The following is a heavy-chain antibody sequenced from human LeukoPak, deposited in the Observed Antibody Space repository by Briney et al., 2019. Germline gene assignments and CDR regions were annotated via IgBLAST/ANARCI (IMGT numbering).Heavy chain of an antibody. CDR1: GGSISSYY. D-gene: IGHD3-3*01. V-gene: IGHV4-59*01. CDR2: IYYSGSS. Sequence: SETLSLTCTVSGGSISSYYWSWIRQPPGKGVEWIGYIYYSGSSNYNPSLKSRVTISVDTSKNQFSLKLSSVTAADTAVYYCARGPSQYYDFWSGYLDYYYYMDVWGKGTTVTVSS. J-gene: IGHJ6*03. CDR3: ARGPSQYYDFWSGYLDYYYYMDV.